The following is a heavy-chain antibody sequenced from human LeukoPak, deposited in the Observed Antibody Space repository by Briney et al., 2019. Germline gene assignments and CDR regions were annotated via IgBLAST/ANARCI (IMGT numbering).Heavy chain of an antibody. V-gene: IGHV7-4-1*02. CDR1: GYTFTSYA. J-gene: IGHJ4*02. CDR2: INTNTGNP. CDR3: ARDPRGGYSSRRFDY. Sequence: GASVKVSCKASGYTFTSYAMNWVRQAPGQGLEWMGWINTNTGNPTYAQGFTGRFVFSLDTSVSTAYLQISSLKAEDTAVYYCARDPRGGYSSRRFDYWGQGTLVTVSS. D-gene: IGHD6-13*01.